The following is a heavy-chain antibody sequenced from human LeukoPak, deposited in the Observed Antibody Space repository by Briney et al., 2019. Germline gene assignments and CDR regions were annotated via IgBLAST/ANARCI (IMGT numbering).Heavy chain of an antibody. V-gene: IGHV1-69*05. J-gene: IGHJ1*01. D-gene: IGHD6-6*01. CDR2: IIPIFGTA. CDR3: AREWSSSSPEYFQH. CDR1: GGTFSSYA. Sequence: SVKVPCKASGGTFSSYAISWVRQAPGQGLEWMGGIIPIFGTANYAQKFQGRVTMTRDTSISTAYMELSRLRSDDTAVYYCAREWSSSSPEYFQHWGQGTLVTVSS.